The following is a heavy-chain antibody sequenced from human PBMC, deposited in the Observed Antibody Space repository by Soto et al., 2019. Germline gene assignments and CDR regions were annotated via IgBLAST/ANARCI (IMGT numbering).Heavy chain of an antibody. Sequence: QVQLVESGGGVVQPGRSLRLSCAASGFTFSSYGMHWVRQAPGKGLEWVAVIWYDGSNKYYADFVKGRFTISRDNSKNTLYLQMNSLRAEDTAVYYCARDGRKGYGDYYYYYMDVWGKGTTVTVSS. CDR3: ARDGRKGYGDYYYYYMDV. D-gene: IGHD5-18*01. J-gene: IGHJ6*03. CDR1: GFTFSSYG. CDR2: IWYDGSNK. V-gene: IGHV3-33*01.